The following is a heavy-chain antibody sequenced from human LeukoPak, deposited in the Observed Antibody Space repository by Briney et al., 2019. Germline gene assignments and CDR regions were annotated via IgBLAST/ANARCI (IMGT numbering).Heavy chain of an antibody. D-gene: IGHD1-26*01. CDR3: ARDLRSGSHRAFDI. CDR1: GGSISSGGYY. V-gene: IGHV4-30-2*01. Sequence: PSETLSLTCTVSGGSISSGGYYWSWIRQPPGKGLEWIGYIYHSGSTYYNPSLKSRVTISVDRSKNQFSLKLSSVTAADTAVYYCARDLRSGSHRAFDIWGEGTMVTVSS. CDR2: IYHSGST. J-gene: IGHJ3*02.